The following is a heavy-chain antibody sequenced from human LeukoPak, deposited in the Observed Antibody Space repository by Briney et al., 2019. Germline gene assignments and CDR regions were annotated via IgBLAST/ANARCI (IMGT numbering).Heavy chain of an antibody. D-gene: IGHD5-24*01. CDR2: IYHSGST. CDR1: GYSISSGYY. CDR3: AGSTSIRTIPTFDY. V-gene: IGHV4-38-2*01. Sequence: SETLSLTCAVSGYSISSGYYWGWIRQPPGKGLEWIGSIYHSGSTYYNPSLKSRVTISVDTSKNQFSLKLSSVTAADTAVYYCAGSTSIRTIPTFDYWGQGTLVAVSS. J-gene: IGHJ4*02.